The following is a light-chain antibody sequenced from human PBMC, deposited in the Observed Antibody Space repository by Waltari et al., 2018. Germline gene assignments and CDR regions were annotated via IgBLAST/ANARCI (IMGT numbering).Light chain of an antibody. J-gene: IGKJ1*01. CDR1: QSLSNW. Sequence: DIQMNQSPSTLSASIGDRVTITCRASQSLSNWLAWYQQKPGKAPKLLIYGASSLESGVPSRFSGSGSGTEFTLTISSLQPDDFATYYCQQYNTYSRTFGQGTTVEVK. CDR3: QQYNTYSRT. CDR2: GAS. V-gene: IGKV1-5*01.